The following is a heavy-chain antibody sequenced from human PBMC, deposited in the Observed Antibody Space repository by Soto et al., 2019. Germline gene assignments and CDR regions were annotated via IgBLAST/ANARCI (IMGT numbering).Heavy chain of an antibody. D-gene: IGHD1-26*01. CDR2: ISAYNGNT. V-gene: IGHV1-18*04. Sequence: QVQLVQSGAEVKKPGASVKVSCKASGYTFTSYGISWVRQAPGQGLEWMGWISAYNGNTNYAQKLQGRVTMTTDTTTSTAYLELRSLRSDDTAVYYCAREGEVGATTGRYSYYGMDVWGQGTTVTVSS. CDR1: GYTFTSYG. J-gene: IGHJ6*02. CDR3: AREGEVGATTGRYSYYGMDV.